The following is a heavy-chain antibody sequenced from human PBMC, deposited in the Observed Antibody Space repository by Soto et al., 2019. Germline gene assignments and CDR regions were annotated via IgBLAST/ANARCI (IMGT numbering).Heavy chain of an antibody. CDR2: INWNSDTI. D-gene: IGHD3-3*02. CDR1: GFRFDDYA. J-gene: IGHJ5*02. V-gene: IGHV3-9*01. Sequence: EVQLVESGGGSVQPGGSLRLSCVASGFRFDDYAMHWVRQRPGKGLEWVSGINWNSDTIGYDDSVKGRFIVSRDNAEGSLLLQMSSLRAEDTAIYFCAMSNSNDLYYQFVSWGQGTPGTVSS. CDR3: AMSNSNDLYYQFVS.